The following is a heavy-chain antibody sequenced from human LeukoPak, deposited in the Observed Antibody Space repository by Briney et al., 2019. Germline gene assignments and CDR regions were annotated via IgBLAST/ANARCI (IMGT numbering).Heavy chain of an antibody. CDR3: AKAGVFGPFDI. D-gene: IGHD3-16*01. CDR2: ITDSGGSK. V-gene: IGHV3-23*01. CDR1: GFTFSTCA. Sequence: PGGSLRLSCAASGFTFSTCAMTWVRQAPGKGLEWVSAITDSGGSKFYADSVKGRFSISRDNSKHTVYLQMTSLRAEDTAVYYCAKAGVFGPFDIWGQGTMV. J-gene: IGHJ3*02.